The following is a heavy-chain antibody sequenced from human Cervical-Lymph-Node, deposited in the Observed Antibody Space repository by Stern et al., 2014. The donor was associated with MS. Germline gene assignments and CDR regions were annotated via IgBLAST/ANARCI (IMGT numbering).Heavy chain of an antibody. V-gene: IGHV3-30*18. D-gene: IGHD1-26*01. CDR2: VSFDGRDR. CDR3: AKGGSGSYLD. Sequence: MQLVESGGGVVQPGRSLRLSCVASGFIFRNYAVHWVRQPPGKGLEWVSLVSFDGRDRYYTDSVKGRFTVSRDNSKNTLYLEMNSLRLEDTAVYYCAKGGSGSYLDWGQGSLVTVSS. CDR1: GFIFRNYA. J-gene: IGHJ4*02.